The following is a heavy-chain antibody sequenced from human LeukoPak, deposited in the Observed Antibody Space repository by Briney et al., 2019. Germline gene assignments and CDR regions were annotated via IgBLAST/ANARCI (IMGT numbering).Heavy chain of an antibody. CDR2: IYHSGST. CDR3: ARGGRGAFDT. Sequence: SQTLSLTCAVSGGSISSGGYSWSWIRQPPGKGLEWIGYIYHSGSTYYNPSLKSRVTISVDRSKNQFSLKLSSVTAADTAVYYCARGGRGAFDTWGQGTMVTVSS. J-gene: IGHJ3*02. CDR1: GGSISSGGYS. V-gene: IGHV4-30-2*01.